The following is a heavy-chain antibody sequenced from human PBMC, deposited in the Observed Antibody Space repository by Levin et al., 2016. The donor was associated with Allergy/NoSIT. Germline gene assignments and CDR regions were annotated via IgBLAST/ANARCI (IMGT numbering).Heavy chain of an antibody. Sequence: GGSLRLSCKGSGYSFTSYWIGWVRQMPGKGLEWMGIIYPGDSDTRYSPSFQGQVTISADKSISTAYLQWSSLKASDTAMYYCARHVPDGGFQHWGQGTLVTVSS. CDR1: GYSFTSYW. CDR3: ARHVPDGGFQH. J-gene: IGHJ1*01. D-gene: IGHD3-16*01. CDR2: IYPGDSDT. V-gene: IGHV5-51*01.